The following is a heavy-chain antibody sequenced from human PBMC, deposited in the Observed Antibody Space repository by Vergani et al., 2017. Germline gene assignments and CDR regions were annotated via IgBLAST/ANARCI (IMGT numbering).Heavy chain of an antibody. CDR1: GYTPTELS. Sequence: QVQLVQSGAEVKKPGASVKVSCKVSGYTPTELSMHWVRQAPGKGLEWMVGFDPEDGETIYAQKFQGRVTMTEDTSTDTAYMELSSLRSEDTDVYYCARVGTRKVTAMVTYYFDYWGQGTLVTVSS. V-gene: IGHV1-24*01. CDR2: FDPEDGET. CDR3: ARVGTRKVTAMVTYYFDY. D-gene: IGHD5-18*01. J-gene: IGHJ4*02.